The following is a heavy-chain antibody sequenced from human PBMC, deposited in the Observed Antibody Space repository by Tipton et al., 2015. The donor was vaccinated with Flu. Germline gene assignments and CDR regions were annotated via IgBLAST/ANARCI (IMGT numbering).Heavy chain of an antibody. CDR2: IYHSGST. D-gene: IGHD7-27*01. V-gene: IGHV4-30-2*01. Sequence: TLSLTCAVSGGSISSGGYSWSWIRQPPGKGLEWIGYIYHSGSTYYNPSLKSRVTISVDRSKNQFSLKLSSVTAADTAVYYCARQLWGGFDYWGQGTLVTVSS. CDR3: ARQLWGGFDY. CDR1: GGSISSGGYS. J-gene: IGHJ4*02.